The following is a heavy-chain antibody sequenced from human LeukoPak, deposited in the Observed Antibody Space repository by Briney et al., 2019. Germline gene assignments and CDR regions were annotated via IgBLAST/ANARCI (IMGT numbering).Heavy chain of an antibody. J-gene: IGHJ4*02. V-gene: IGHV3-69-1*01. CDR3: TTAAGDYYDTSGYFFDY. Sequence: GGSLRLSCAASGFIFDDYAMYWVRQAPGKGLEWVSYISSSSTMDYADSVKGRFTISRDNAKNSLYLQMNSLRAEDTAVYYCTTAAGDYYDTSGYFFDYWGQGTLVTVSS. CDR2: ISSSSTM. CDR1: GFIFDDYA. D-gene: IGHD3-22*01.